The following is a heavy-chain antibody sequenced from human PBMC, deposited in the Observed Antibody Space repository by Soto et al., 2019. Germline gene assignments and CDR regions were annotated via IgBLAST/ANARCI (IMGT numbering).Heavy chain of an antibody. Sequence: QVQLVQSGAEVKKPGSSVKVSCKASGGTFSSYAISWVRQAPGQGLEWMGGIIPIFGTANYAQKFQGRVTITADKSTRTAYMELSSLRSEDTAVYYCASTSAYYYDSSGYYHFDYWGQGPLVTVSS. D-gene: IGHD3-22*01. J-gene: IGHJ4*02. CDR1: GGTFSSYA. V-gene: IGHV1-69*06. CDR3: ASTSAYYYDSSGYYHFDY. CDR2: IIPIFGTA.